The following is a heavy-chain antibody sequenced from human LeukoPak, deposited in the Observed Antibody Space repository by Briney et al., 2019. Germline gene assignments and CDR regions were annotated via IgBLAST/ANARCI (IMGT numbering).Heavy chain of an antibody. CDR1: GYTFTSYG. CDR2: SSAYNGNT. CDR3: ARSHHSGSAFMDV. D-gene: IGHD1-14*01. J-gene: IGHJ6*03. Sequence: GASVKVSCKASGYTFTSYGISWVRQAPGQGREWMGWSSAYNGNTNYAQKLQGRVTMTTDTSTSTAYMELRSLRSDDTAVYCCARSHHSGSAFMDVWGKGTTVTVSS. V-gene: IGHV1-18*01.